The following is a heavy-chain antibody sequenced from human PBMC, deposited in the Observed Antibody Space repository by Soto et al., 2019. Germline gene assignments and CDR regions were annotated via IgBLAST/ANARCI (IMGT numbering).Heavy chain of an antibody. V-gene: IGHV5-10-1*03. CDR2: IDPSDSYT. CDR3: VRHGNGIPYYFDY. D-gene: IGHD1-1*01. CDR1: GSRIISYW. J-gene: IGHJ4*02. Sequence: EVQLVQSGAVVKQPGESLRLCCKGSGSRIISYWISWVRQRPGKGLEWVGRIDPSDSYTTYSPSFQGHVTISIDKSINTAYLQWSSLQASDTAMYYCVRHGNGIPYYFDYWGRGTLVPVSS.